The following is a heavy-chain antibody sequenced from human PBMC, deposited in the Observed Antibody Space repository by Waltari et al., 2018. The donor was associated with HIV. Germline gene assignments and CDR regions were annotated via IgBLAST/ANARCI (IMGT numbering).Heavy chain of an antibody. CDR2: IRSKADGGTT. J-gene: IGHJ4*02. CDR3: TRVGWQLGDFDY. D-gene: IGHD6-6*01. Sequence: EVQLVESGGGLVKPGRSLRLSCTVSGFTFGDYAMSWFRQGPGRGRGWVGFIRSKADGGTTESAAAGKGRFTISRDDSKSIAYLQMNSLKTEDTAVYYCTRVGWQLGDFDYWGQGTLVTVSS. V-gene: IGHV3-49*05. CDR1: GFTFGDYA.